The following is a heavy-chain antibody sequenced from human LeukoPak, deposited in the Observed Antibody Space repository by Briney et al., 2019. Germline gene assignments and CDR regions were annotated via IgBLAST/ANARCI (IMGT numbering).Heavy chain of an antibody. Sequence: GGSLRLSCAASGFTFSSYGMHWVRQAPGNGLEWVAVIWYDGSNKYYADSVKGRFTISRDNSKNTLYLQMNSLRAEDTAVYYCARVRSPYYYYGMDVWGQGTTVTVSS. CDR2: IWYDGSNK. CDR3: ARVRSPYYYYGMDV. D-gene: IGHD4-17*01. CDR1: GFTFSSYG. J-gene: IGHJ6*02. V-gene: IGHV3-33*01.